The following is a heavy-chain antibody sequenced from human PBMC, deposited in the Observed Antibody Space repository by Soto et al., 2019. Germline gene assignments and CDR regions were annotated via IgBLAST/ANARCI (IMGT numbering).Heavy chain of an antibody. Sequence: EVQLVESGGDLVQPGGSLRLSCAASGFTVSSNYMSWVRQGPGKGLEWVSVIYAGGSTYYADSVKGRFTISRHKSKNTVDLQSHSLRPEDTAVYYCARSYCSGGNCYFQYFDHWGQGTLATVSS. CDR3: ARSYCSGGNCYFQYFDH. CDR2: IYAGGST. J-gene: IGHJ4*02. D-gene: IGHD2-15*01. V-gene: IGHV3-53*04. CDR1: GFTVSSNY.